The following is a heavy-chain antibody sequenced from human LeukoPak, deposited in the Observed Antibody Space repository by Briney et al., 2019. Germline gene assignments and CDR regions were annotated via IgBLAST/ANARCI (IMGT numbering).Heavy chain of an antibody. D-gene: IGHD6-25*01. CDR1: GYTFSYFG. J-gene: IGHJ4*02. CDR2: ISGYNGNT. CDR3: ARGLDAAAGLANFDY. V-gene: IGHV1-18*01. Sequence: ASVRVSCKASGYTFSYFGINWVRQAPGQGLEWMGWISGYNGNTNYAQKSEGRLTLTTDTATSTVYMELRNLRSDDTAVYFCARGLDAAAGLANFDYWSQGTLITVSS.